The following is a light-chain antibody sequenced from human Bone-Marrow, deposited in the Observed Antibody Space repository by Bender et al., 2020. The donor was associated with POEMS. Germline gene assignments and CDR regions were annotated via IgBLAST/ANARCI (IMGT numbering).Light chain of an antibody. CDR3: CSCAGGGARV. J-gene: IGLJ3*02. CDR2: GDT. V-gene: IGLV2-23*01. Sequence: QSALTQPASVSGSPGQSITISCTGTSSDIGSYNLVSWYQQHPGKAPKLLLFGDTKRTPGVSDRFPGSESGTTASLSISGLQAEAEDDYDCCSCAGGGARVFAGGTHLTVL. CDR1: SSDIGSYNL.